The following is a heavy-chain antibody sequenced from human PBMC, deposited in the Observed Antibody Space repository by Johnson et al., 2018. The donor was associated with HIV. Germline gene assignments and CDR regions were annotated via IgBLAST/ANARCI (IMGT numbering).Heavy chain of an antibody. CDR3: ARDSSGSLD. V-gene: IGHV3-11*04. D-gene: IGHD1-26*01. J-gene: IGHJ3*01. CDR2: ISSSGTAK. CDR1: GFTFSDYY. Sequence: QVQLVESGGGLVKPGGSMRLSCAASGFTFSDYYMSWIRQAPGKGLEWVSYISSSGTAKYYADSVKGRFTISRDNAKNTLFLEMNGLRVEDTAVYFCARDSSGSLDWGQGTMVTVS.